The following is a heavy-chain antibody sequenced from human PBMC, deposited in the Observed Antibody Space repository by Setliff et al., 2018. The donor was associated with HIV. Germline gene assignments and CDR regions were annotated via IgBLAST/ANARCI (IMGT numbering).Heavy chain of an antibody. J-gene: IGHJ6*03. CDR3: ARDQIYYDSGSYPFYMDV. CDR2: ISSSTTSI. Sequence: GGSLRLSCAASGFTFSSYSMNWVRQAPGKGLEWVSSISSSTTSIYYADSVKGRFTVSRGNSKNTLYLQMNSLRAEDTAVYYCARDQIYYDSGSYPFYMDVWGKGTTVTVLL. V-gene: IGHV3-21*06. CDR1: GFTFSSYS. D-gene: IGHD3-22*01.